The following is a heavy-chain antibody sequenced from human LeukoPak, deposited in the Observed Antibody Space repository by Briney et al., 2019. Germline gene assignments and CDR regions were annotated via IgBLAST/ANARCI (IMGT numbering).Heavy chain of an antibody. CDR1: GGSISSGSYY. Sequence: SETLSLTCTVSGGSISSGSYYWSWIRQPAGKGLEWIGRIYTSGSTNYNPSLKSRVTISVDTSKNQFSLKLSSVTAADTAVYYCAREPLNWFDPWGQGTLVTVSS. V-gene: IGHV4-61*02. CDR3: AREPLNWFDP. J-gene: IGHJ5*02. CDR2: IYTSGST.